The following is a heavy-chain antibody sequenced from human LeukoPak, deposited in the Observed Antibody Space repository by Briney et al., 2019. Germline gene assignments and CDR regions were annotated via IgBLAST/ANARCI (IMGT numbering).Heavy chain of an antibody. J-gene: IGHJ4*02. CDR3: AARRGANDY. Sequence: SETLSLTCTVSGGSISSYYWSWIRQPPGKGLEWIGYIYHSGSTYYNPSLKSRVTISVDRSKNQFSLKLSSVTAADTAVYYCAARRGANDYWGQGTLVTVSS. V-gene: IGHV4-59*04. D-gene: IGHD1-26*01. CDR1: GGSISSYY. CDR2: IYHSGST.